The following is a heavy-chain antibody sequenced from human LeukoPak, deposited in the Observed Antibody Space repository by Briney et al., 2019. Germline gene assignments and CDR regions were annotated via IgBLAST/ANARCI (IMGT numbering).Heavy chain of an antibody. D-gene: IGHD6-13*01. V-gene: IGHV1-69*13. Sequence: GASVKVSCKASVGTFTSYAISWVRHAPGQGREWMGGVIPIFGTANYAQKFQGRVTITADESTSTAYMELSSLRAEETAVYYCARETARTSSSWEPLDYGGRETLVTVP. J-gene: IGHJ4*02. CDR1: VGTFTSYA. CDR2: VIPIFGTA. CDR3: ARETARTSSSWEPLDY.